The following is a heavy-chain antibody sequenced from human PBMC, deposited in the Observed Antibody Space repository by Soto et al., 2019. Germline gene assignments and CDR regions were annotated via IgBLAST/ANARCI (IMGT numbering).Heavy chain of an antibody. Sequence: QITLTASGPTLVKPTQTLTLTCTFSGFSFSTGAVGVGWIRQPPGKALEFLALIYWDDDKRYRPSLKNKITITTETSRNQVSLTTTDLDTEDTATYICAHVNWAASGTLYYFDPWGKGTLVTVSS. CDR3: AHVNWAASGTLYYFDP. CDR1: GFSFSTGAVG. J-gene: IGHJ4*02. CDR2: IYWDDDK. V-gene: IGHV2-5*02. D-gene: IGHD6-13*01.